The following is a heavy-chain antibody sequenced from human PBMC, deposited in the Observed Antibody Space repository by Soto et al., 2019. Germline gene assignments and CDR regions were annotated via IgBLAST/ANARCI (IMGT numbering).Heavy chain of an antibody. CDR3: AIPDGATYSFRY. CDR2: ISTTGGST. V-gene: IGHV3-23*01. Sequence: DVQLLESGGSLVQPGGSLRLSCAASGFTFNAYSLSWVRQAPGKGLQWVSAISTTGGSTYYADPVQGRFPISRDNSQNTLSLQMNSLRAEDTAVYDCAIPDGATYSFRYWGQGTLVTVSS. D-gene: IGHD5-18*01. CDR1: GFTFNAYS. J-gene: IGHJ4*02.